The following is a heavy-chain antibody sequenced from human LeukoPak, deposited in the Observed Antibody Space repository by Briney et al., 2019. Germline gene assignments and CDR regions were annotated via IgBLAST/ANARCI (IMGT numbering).Heavy chain of an antibody. CDR3: ARAPTYYYDSSGYDCFDY. Sequence: GGSLRLSCAVSGFTVSSNSMSWVRQAPGKGLEWVSFIYSGTIRYSDSVKGRFTISRDNAKNSLYLQMNSLRAEDTAVYYCARAPTYYYDSSGYDCFDYWGQGTLVTVSS. CDR1: GFTVSSNS. V-gene: IGHV3-53*01. D-gene: IGHD3-22*01. J-gene: IGHJ4*02. CDR2: IYSGTI.